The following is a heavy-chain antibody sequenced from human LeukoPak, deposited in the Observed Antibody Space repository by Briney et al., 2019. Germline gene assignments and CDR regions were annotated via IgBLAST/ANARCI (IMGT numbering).Heavy chain of an antibody. CDR3: AKGDSTHAFDI. CDR1: GFTFDDYA. J-gene: IGHJ3*02. D-gene: IGHD3-22*01. Sequence: GGSLRLSCAASGFTFDDYAMHWVRHAPGKGLEWVSGISWNSGSIGYADSVKGRFTISRDNAKNSLYLQMNSLRAEDMALYYCAKGDSTHAFDIWGQGTMVTVSS. CDR2: ISWNSGSI. V-gene: IGHV3-9*03.